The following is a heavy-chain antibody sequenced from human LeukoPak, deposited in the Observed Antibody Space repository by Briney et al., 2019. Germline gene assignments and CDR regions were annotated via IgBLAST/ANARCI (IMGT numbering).Heavy chain of an antibody. Sequence: SEPLSLTCTVSGGSISSYYWNWLRQPAGKGLEWIGRIYTSGSTSYNPSFKSQVTMSVDTSKNHFYLKLSSVTAADTAVYYCARDYSAGRGYYDYWGQGTLVTVSS. CDR3: ARDYSAGRGYYDY. CDR1: GGSISSYY. D-gene: IGHD3-22*01. CDR2: IYTSGST. V-gene: IGHV4-4*07. J-gene: IGHJ4*02.